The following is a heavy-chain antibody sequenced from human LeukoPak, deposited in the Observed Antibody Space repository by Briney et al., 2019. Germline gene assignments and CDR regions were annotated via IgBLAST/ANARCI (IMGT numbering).Heavy chain of an antibody. V-gene: IGHV3-33*01. CDR2: IWYDGSNK. CDR3: ARVSLTMIEGDY. Sequence: SCKASGYTFTGYYMHWVRQAPGKGLEWVAVIWYDGSNKYYADSVKGRFTISRDNSKNTLYLQMNSLRAEDTAVYYCARVSLTMIEGDYWGQGTLVTVSS. J-gene: IGHJ4*02. CDR1: GYTFTGYY. D-gene: IGHD3-22*01.